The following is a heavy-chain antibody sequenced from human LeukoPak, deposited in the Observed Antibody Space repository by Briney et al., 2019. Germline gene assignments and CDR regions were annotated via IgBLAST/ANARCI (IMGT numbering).Heavy chain of an antibody. CDR1: GGTFSSYA. J-gene: IGHJ4*02. CDR3: ARGVRRDGYIDY. D-gene: IGHD5-24*01. Sequence: SVKVSCKASGGTFSSYAISWVRQAPGQGLEWMGRIIPIFGTANYAQKFQGRVTITTDESTSTAYMELSSLRSEDTAVHYCARGVRRDGYIDYWGQGTLVTVSS. CDR2: IIPIFGTA. V-gene: IGHV1-69*05.